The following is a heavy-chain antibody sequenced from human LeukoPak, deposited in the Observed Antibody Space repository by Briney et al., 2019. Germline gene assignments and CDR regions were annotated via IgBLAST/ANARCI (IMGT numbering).Heavy chain of an antibody. J-gene: IGHJ3*02. D-gene: IGHD1-26*01. CDR3: ARVREGGAAFDI. V-gene: IGHV1-69*05. CDR2: IIPIFGTA. Sequence: ASVKVSCKATGGTFSSYAISWVRQAPGQGLEWMGGIIPIFGTANYAQKFQGRVTITTDESTSTAYMELSSLRSEDTAVYYCARVREGGAAFDIWGQGTMVTVSS. CDR1: GGTFSSYA.